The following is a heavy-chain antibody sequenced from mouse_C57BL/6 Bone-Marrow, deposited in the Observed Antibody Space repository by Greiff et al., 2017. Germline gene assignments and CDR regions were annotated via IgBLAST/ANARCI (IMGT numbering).Heavy chain of an antibody. D-gene: IGHD2-3*01. Sequence: EVQVVESGPGLVKPSQSLSLTCSVTGYSITSGYYWNWIRQFPGNKLEWMGYISYDGSNNYNPSLKNRTSITRDTSRNQFFMKLNSVTSEDTATYYCARENGYYVWFAYWGQGTLVTVSA. V-gene: IGHV3-6*01. CDR3: ARENGYYVWFAY. CDR2: ISYDGSN. J-gene: IGHJ3*01. CDR1: GYSITSGYY.